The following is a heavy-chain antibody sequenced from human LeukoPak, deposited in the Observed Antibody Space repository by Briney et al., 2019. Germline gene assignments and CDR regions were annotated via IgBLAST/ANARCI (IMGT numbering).Heavy chain of an antibody. CDR3: TTASVTMVRGVINPDAFDV. J-gene: IGHJ3*01. Sequence: GGSLRLSCAASGFTFSNAWMSWVRQAPGKGLEWVGRIMSKTDGRTTAYAAPVKGRFTISRDDSKNTLYLQMKGLETEDTAVYYCTTASVTMVRGVINPDAFDVWGLGTMVIVSS. CDR1: GFTFSNAW. CDR2: IMSKTDGRTT. D-gene: IGHD3-10*01. V-gene: IGHV3-15*01.